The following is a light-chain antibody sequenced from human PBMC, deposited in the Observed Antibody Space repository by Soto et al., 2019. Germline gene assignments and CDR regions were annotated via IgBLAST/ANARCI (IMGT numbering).Light chain of an antibody. J-gene: IGLJ3*02. CDR3: QAWDSSTVV. V-gene: IGLV3-1*01. CDR1: KLGDKY. Sequence: SYELTQPPSVSVSPGQTASITCSGDKLGDKYACWYQQRPGQSPVLVIYQDRNRPSGIPERFSGSNSGNTATLTISGTQAMDEADYYCQAWDSSTVVFGGGTKLTVL. CDR2: QDR.